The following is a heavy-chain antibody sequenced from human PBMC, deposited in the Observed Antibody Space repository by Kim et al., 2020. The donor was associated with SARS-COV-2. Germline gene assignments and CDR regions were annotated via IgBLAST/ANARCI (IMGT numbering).Heavy chain of an antibody. CDR2: IIPIFGTA. Sequence: SVKVSCKASGGTFSSYAISWVRQAPGQGLEWMGGIIPIFGTANYAQKFQGRVTITADESTSTAYMELSSLRSEDTAVYYCARMMVRGVIPSGHYYYGMDVWGQGTTVTVSS. V-gene: IGHV1-69*13. J-gene: IGHJ6*02. CDR3: ARMMVRGVIPSGHYYYGMDV. D-gene: IGHD3-10*01. CDR1: GGTFSSYA.